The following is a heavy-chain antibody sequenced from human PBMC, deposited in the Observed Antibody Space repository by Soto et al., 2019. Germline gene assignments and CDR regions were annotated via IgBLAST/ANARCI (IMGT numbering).Heavy chain of an antibody. CDR3: ARDVWFGDVVIHYGMDV. V-gene: IGHV1-46*01. J-gene: IGHJ6*02. CDR2: INPSGGST. D-gene: IGHD3-10*01. CDR1: GYTFTSCY. Sequence: EASVKVSCKASGYTFTSCYMHRVRQAPGQGFEWMGIINPSGGSTSYAQKFQGRVTMTRDTSTSTVYMELSSLRSEDTAVYYCARDVWFGDVVIHYGMDVWGQGTTVTVSS.